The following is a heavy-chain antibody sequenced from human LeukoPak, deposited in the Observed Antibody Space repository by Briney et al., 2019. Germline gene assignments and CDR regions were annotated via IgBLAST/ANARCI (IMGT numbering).Heavy chain of an antibody. Sequence: GGSLRLSCAASGFSFGDDYMSWIRQAPGKGPEGVAYIKRDASDIYYADSVKGRFTISRDNSKNSLFLHMDSLRVEDSAVYYCARGRGQQHTSHWGQGTLVTVSS. J-gene: IGHJ4*02. CDR2: IKRDASDI. CDR1: GFSFGDDY. CDR3: ARGRGQQHTSH. D-gene: IGHD6-13*01. V-gene: IGHV3-11*01.